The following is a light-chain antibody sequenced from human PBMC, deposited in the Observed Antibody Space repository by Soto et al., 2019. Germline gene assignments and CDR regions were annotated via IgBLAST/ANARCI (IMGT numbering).Light chain of an antibody. Sequence: DIQMTQSPSSLSGSVGDRVTISCRASQNIVNYLHWYQRKPGTAPRLLLSPASAVRSGVPPRFSGSGSGRDFTLTISSLRPEDIGTYFCQQTYSIPWTFGPGTRVEI. J-gene: IGKJ1*01. V-gene: IGKV1-39*01. CDR2: PAS. CDR1: QNIVNY. CDR3: QQTYSIPWT.